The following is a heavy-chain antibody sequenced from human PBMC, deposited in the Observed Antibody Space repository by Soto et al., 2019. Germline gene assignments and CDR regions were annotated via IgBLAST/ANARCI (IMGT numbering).Heavy chain of an antibody. Sequence: SETLSLTCAVYGGSFSGYYWSWIRQPPGKGLEWIGEINHSGSTNYNPSLKSRVTISVDTSKNQFSLKLSSVTAADTAVYYCARSPAPRGLAAAAAGTRRNAFDIWGQGTMVTVSS. V-gene: IGHV4-34*01. J-gene: IGHJ3*02. CDR3: ARSPAPRGLAAAAAGTRRNAFDI. D-gene: IGHD6-13*01. CDR1: GGSFSGYY. CDR2: INHSGST.